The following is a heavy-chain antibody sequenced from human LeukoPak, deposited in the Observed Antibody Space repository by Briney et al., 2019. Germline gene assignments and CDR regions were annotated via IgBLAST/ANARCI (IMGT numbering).Heavy chain of an antibody. CDR1: GYTFTSYD. V-gene: IGHV1-8*03. CDR2: MNPNSGNT. J-gene: IGHJ3*02. CDR3: ARGMIYDSSGFVAFDI. Sequence: ASVKVSCKASGYTFTSYDINWVRQATGQGLEWMGWMNPNSGNTGYAQKFQGRVTITRDTSISTAYMELRSLRSDDTAVYYCARGMIYDSSGFVAFDIWGQGTMVTVSS. D-gene: IGHD3-22*01.